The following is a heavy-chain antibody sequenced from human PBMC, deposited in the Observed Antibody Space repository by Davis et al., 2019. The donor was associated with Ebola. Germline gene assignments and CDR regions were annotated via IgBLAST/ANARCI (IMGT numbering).Heavy chain of an antibody. D-gene: IGHD1-14*01. CDR2: IHSDGSAT. CDR3: ARGDRGAFDL. J-gene: IGHJ3*01. CDR1: GFTFNYYW. V-gene: IGHV3-74*01. Sequence: HTGGSLRLSCASSGFTFNYYWMHWVRQAPGKGLLWVSRIHSDGSATTYADSVKGRFTISRDNAENTLYLQMNSLRAEDTAVYYCARGDRGAFDLWGQGTMVTVSS.